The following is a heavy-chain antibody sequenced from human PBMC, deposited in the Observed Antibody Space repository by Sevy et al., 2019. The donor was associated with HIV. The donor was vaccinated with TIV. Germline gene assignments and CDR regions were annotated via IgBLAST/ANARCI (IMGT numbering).Heavy chain of an antibody. V-gene: IGHV1-69*13. CDR2: IIPILDSV. D-gene: IGHD6-19*01. CDR1: GGIFRSYG. Sequence: SVKVSCKASGGIFRSYGISWVRQAPGQGLEWMGGIIPILDSVNDARKFQGRVTITADESTQTAYMELSSLRAEDTAVYYCARGGGNGWYYFDYWGQETLVTVSS. J-gene: IGHJ4*02. CDR3: ARGGGNGWYYFDY.